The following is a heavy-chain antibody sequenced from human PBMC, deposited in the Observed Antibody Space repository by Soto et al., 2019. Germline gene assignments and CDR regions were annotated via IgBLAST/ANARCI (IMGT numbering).Heavy chain of an antibody. CDR1: VGTFSSYT. CDR3: ASLSTIFGVVYPFVYYYYMDV. CDR2: IIPILGIA. Sequence: AASVMISCKASVGTFSSYTISWVRQAPGQGLEWMGRIIPILGIANYAQKFQGRVTITADKSTSTAYMELSSLRSEDTAVYYCASLSTIFGVVYPFVYYYYMDVPGKRLRSPSP. D-gene: IGHD3-3*01. J-gene: IGHJ6*03. V-gene: IGHV1-69*02.